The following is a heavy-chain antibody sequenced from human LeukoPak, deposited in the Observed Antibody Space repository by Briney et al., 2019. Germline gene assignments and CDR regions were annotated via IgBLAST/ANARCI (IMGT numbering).Heavy chain of an antibody. CDR1: GFTFSDHY. CDR3: ARDPAGAYFDL. J-gene: IGHJ2*01. D-gene: IGHD1-14*01. V-gene: IGHV3-72*01. CDR2: TRNKANSYTT. Sequence: PGGSLRLSCAASGFTFSDHYMDWVRQAPGKGLEWVGRTRNKANSYTTEYAASVKGRFTISRDDSKNSLYLQMNSLKTEDTAVYYCARDPAGAYFDLWGRGTLVTVSS.